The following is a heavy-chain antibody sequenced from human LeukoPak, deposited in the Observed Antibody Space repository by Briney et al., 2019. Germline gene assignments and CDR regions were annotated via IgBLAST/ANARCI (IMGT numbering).Heavy chain of an antibody. CDR1: GGSISSYY. D-gene: IGHD6-19*01. J-gene: IGHJ4*02. Sequence: PSETLSLTCTVSGGSISSYYWSWIRQPPGKGLEWIGYIYYSGSTNYNPSLKSRVTISVDTSKNQFSLKLSSVTAADTAVYYCARVGSSGWYYFDYWGQGTLVTVSP. CDR3: ARVGSSGWYYFDY. CDR2: IYYSGST. V-gene: IGHV4-59*01.